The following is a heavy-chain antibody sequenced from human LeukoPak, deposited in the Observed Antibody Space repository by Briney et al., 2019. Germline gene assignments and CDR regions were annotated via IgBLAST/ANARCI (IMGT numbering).Heavy chain of an antibody. D-gene: IGHD2-2*02. CDR1: GGSFSGYC. J-gene: IGHJ5*02. Sequence: SETLSLTCAVYGGSFSGYCWSWIRQPPGKGLEWIGEINHSGSTNYNPSLKSRVTISVDTSKNQFSLKLSSVTAADTAVYYCARVRVSGYCSSTSCYMFDPWGQGTLVTVSS. CDR3: ARVRVSGYCSSTSCYMFDP. V-gene: IGHV4-34*01. CDR2: INHSGST.